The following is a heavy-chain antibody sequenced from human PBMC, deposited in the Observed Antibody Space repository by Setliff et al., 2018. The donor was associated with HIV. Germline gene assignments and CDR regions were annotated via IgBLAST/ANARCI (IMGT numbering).Heavy chain of an antibody. D-gene: IGHD5-18*01. CDR3: ARDLGSAYSYAQGRFDP. CDR1: GYSISSGYY. CDR2: IHQSGST. V-gene: IGHV4-38-2*02. J-gene: IGHJ5*02. Sequence: PSETLSLTCTVSGYSISSGYYWGWIRQPPGKGLEWIGSIHQSGSTYYNSSLKSRVTMSVDTSKNKFSLKLSYVTAADTAVYYCARDLGSAYSYAQGRFDPWGQGTLVTVSS.